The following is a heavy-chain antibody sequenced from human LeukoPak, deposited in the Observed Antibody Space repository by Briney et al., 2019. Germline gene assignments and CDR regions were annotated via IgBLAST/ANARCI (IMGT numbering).Heavy chain of an antibody. CDR2: VNPADSDT. J-gene: IGHJ1*01. Sequence: GGSLKISCKGSGYSFTSYWIAWVRQMPGKGLEWMGNVNPADSDTRYSPTFQGQVTISVDKSISTAYLQWSSLQASDTAMYYCATVPRIPAVGNTEYFQYWGQGTLVTVSS. CDR1: GYSFTSYW. D-gene: IGHD6-13*01. CDR3: ATVPRIPAVGNTEYFQY. V-gene: IGHV5-51*01.